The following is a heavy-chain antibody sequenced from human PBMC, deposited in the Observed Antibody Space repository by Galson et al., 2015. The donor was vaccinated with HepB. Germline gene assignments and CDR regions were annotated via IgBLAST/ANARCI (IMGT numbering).Heavy chain of an antibody. CDR3: ARDLLGQLGKLDY. J-gene: IGHJ4*02. V-gene: IGHV3-30-3*01. CDR1: GFTFSSYA. D-gene: IGHD2-2*01. Sequence: SLRLSCAASGFTFSSYAMHWVRQAPGKGLEWVAVISYDGSNKYYADSVKGRFTISRDNSKNTLYLQMNSLRAENTAVYYCARDLLGQLGKLDYWGQGTLVTVSS. CDR2: ISYDGSNK.